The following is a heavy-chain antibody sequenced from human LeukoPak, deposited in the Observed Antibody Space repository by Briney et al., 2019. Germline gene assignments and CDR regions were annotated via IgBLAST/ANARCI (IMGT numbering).Heavy chain of an antibody. V-gene: IGHV4-59*08. J-gene: IGHJ6*02. CDR1: GGSISSYY. CDR2: IYYSGST. CDR3: ATVTRSYYYYYGMDV. D-gene: IGHD4-17*01. Sequence: SETLSLTCTVSGGSISSYYWSWIRQPPGKGLEWIGYIYYSGSTNYNPSLKSRVTISVDTSKNQFSLKPSSVTAADTAVYYCATVTRSYYYYYGMDVWGQGTTVTISS.